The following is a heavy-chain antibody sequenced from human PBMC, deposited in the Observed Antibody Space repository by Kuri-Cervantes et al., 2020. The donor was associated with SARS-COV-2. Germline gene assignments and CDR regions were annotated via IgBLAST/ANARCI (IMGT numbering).Heavy chain of an antibody. CDR1: GFTFSGSA. Sequence: GESLKISCAASGFTFSGSAMHWVRQASGKGLEWVGRIRSKANSYATAYAASVKGRFTISRDYSKNTLYLQMNSLRAEDTAVYYCAKARSPSLWFGELILSADYWGQGTLVTVSS. V-gene: IGHV3-73*01. CDR2: IRSKANSYAT. J-gene: IGHJ4*02. D-gene: IGHD3-10*01. CDR3: AKARSPSLWFGELILSADY.